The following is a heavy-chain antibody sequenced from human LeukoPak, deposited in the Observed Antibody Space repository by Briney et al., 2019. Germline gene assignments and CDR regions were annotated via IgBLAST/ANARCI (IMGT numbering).Heavy chain of an antibody. CDR3: ATWNSYGHFFDY. J-gene: IGHJ4*02. V-gene: IGHV1-24*01. CDR2: FDPEDGET. Sequence: ASVKVSCKVSGYTLIELSMHWVRQAPGKGLEGRGGFDPEDGETIYAQKFQGRVTMTEDTPTDTAYMELSSLRSEDTAVYYCATWNSYGHFFDYWGQGTLVTVSS. D-gene: IGHD5-18*01. CDR1: GYTLIELS.